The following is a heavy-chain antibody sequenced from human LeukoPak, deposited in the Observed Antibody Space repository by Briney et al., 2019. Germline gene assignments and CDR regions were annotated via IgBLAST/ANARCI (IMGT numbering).Heavy chain of an antibody. D-gene: IGHD3-22*01. CDR3: TTLGYHLDS. J-gene: IGHJ4*02. CDR1: GFAFSAYE. Sequence: PGGSLRLSCAASGFAFSAYEMNWVRQAPGKGLEWVAHFAGSDTTIYYADSVRGRFTISRDNAKNSLYLQMNSLRAEDTALYYCTTLGYHLDSWGQGTLVTVSS. CDR2: FAGSDTTI. V-gene: IGHV3-48*03.